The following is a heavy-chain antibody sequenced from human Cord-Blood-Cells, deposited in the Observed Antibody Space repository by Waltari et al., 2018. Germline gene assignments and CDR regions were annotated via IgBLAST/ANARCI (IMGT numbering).Heavy chain of an antibody. CDR1: GFTFSRYA. J-gene: IGHJ4*02. V-gene: IGHV3-23*01. Sequence: EVQLLESGGGLVQPGGSLRLSCAASGFTFSRYAMSWVRQAPGKGLGWVSGMSGRGGSTYYSDSVKGRFTISRDNSKNTLYLQMNSLRAEDTSVYYCARVGATWYFDYWGQGTLVTVSS. CDR2: MSGRGGST. D-gene: IGHD1-26*01. CDR3: ARVGATWYFDY.